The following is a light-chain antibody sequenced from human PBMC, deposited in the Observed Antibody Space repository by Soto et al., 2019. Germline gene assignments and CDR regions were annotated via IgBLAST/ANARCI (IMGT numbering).Light chain of an antibody. CDR3: QQSYSPPPVT. CDR2: AAS. CDR1: QSVSIY. V-gene: IGKV1-39*01. Sequence: DVQMTQSPSSLSASVGDRVTITCRASQSVSIYLNWYQQKPGKAPNLLISAASSLQNGVPSRFRGSGSGTDFTLTISSLQPEDFATYYCQQSYSPPPVTFGQGTRLEIK. J-gene: IGKJ5*01.